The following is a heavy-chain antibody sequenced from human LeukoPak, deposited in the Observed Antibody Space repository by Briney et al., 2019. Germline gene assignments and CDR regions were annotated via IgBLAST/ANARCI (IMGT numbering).Heavy chain of an antibody. CDR1: GYTFTGYY. J-gene: IGHJ4*02. D-gene: IGHD6-19*01. V-gene: IGHV1-2*02. CDR2: INPNSGGT. CDR3: ARGGHSSGWSSYFDY. Sequence: ASVKVPCKASGYTFTGYYMHWVRQAPGQGLEWMGWINPNSGGTNYAQKFQGRVTMTRDTSISTAYMELSRLRSDDTAVYYCARGGHSSGWSSYFDYWGQGTLVTVSS.